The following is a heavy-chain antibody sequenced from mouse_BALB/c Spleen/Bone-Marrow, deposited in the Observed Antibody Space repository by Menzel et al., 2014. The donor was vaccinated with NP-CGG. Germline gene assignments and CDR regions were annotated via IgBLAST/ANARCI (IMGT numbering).Heavy chain of an antibody. CDR2: INPGSGGI. V-gene: IGHV1-54*01. D-gene: IGHD1-1*01. J-gene: IGHJ4*01. Sequence: SGSGLGWPGSSVKVSCKASGYAFANYLIEWVKQRPGQGLVWIGVINPGSGGINYNEKFKGKATLTADKSSSTAYMQLSSLTSDDSAVYFCARELVRGMDYWGQGTSVTVSS. CDR1: GYAFANYL. CDR3: ARELVRGMDY.